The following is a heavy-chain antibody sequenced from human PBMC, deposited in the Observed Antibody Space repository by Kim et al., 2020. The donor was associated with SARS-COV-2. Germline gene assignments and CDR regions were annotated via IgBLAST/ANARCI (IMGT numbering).Heavy chain of an antibody. Sequence: GGSLRLSCAASGFTFSSYDMHWVRQATGKGLEWVSAIGTAGDTYYPGSVKGRFTISRENAKNSLYLQMNSLRAGDTAVYYCARARGYSYVDYYGMDVWGQGTTVTVSS. V-gene: IGHV3-13*01. J-gene: IGHJ6*02. D-gene: IGHD5-18*01. CDR2: IGTAGDT. CDR1: GFTFSSYD. CDR3: ARARGYSYVDYYGMDV.